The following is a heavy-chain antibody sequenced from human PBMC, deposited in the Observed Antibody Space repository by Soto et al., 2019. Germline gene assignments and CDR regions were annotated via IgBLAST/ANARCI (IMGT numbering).Heavy chain of an antibody. CDR1: GFRFGTYG. D-gene: IGHD1-7*01. CDR2: IWYDGSKK. CDR3: ARDIRARTNYFDP. Sequence: GGSLRLSCAGTGFRFGTYGLHWVRQAPGKGLEWVAVIWYDGSKKYYADSVKGRFTISRDDSRGALYLQMNSLRAEDTAVYFCARDIRARTNYFDPWGEGTLVTVS. V-gene: IGHV3-33*01. J-gene: IGHJ5*02.